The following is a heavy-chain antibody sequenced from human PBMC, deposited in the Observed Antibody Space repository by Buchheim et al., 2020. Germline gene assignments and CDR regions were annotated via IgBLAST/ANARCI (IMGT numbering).Heavy chain of an antibody. CDR1: GGSISSYY. Sequence: QVQLQESGPGLVKPSETLSLTCTVSGGSISSYYWSWLRQPPGKGLEWIGFIYYSGSTYYNPSLKSRVTISVDTSKNQFSLKLSSVTAVDTAVYYCARVGKSTVVTGYYFDFWGQGTL. D-gene: IGHD4-23*01. V-gene: IGHV4-59*01. CDR2: IYYSGST. J-gene: IGHJ4*02. CDR3: ARVGKSTVVTGYYFDF.